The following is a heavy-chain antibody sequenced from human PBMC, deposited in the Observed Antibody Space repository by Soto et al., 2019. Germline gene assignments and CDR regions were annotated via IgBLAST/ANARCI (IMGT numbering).Heavy chain of an antibody. CDR1: EFTFSSYW. CDR2: MNEDGSTT. V-gene: IGHV3-74*01. J-gene: IGHJ6*02. CDR3: ARDLSGRADV. Sequence: WWSLRLFCVDSEFTFSSYWMHWVRQVPGKGLVWVSRMNEDGSTTDYADSVKGRFTISRDNARNTLYLQMNSLRAEDTAVYYCARDLSGRADVWGQGTTVTVSS. D-gene: IGHD3-10*01.